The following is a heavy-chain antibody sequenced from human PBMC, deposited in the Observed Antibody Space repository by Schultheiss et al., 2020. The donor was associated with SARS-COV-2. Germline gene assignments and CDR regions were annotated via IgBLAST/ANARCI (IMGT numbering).Heavy chain of an antibody. V-gene: IGHV2-5*02. CDR3: AHSIGYSSSWRLEYFQH. J-gene: IGHJ1*01. CDR2: IFWDDDK. CDR1: GFSLSTSGVG. Sequence: SGPTLVKPTQTLTLTCTFSGFSLSTSGVGVGWIRQPPGKALEWLALIFWDDDKRYSPSLKTKLTISKDTSKNQVVLTMIDMDPVDTATDYCAHSIGYSSSWRLEYFQHWGQGTLVTVSS. D-gene: IGHD6-13*01.